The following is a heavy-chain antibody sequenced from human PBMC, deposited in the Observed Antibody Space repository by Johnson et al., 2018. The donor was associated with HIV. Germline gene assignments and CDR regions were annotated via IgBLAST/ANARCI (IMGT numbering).Heavy chain of an antibody. CDR1: GFTFSKAW. J-gene: IGHJ3*02. CDR2: IKSKTDGGTT. CDR3: AKSGFSGSYQGAYDI. V-gene: IGHV3-15*01. Sequence: VQLVESGGGVVQPGGSLRLSCATSGFTFSKAWMNWVRQAPGKGLEWVGRIKSKTDGGTTDYAAPVKGRFTISRDDSKNTLYLQMNSLRAEDTAVYYCAKSGFSGSYQGAYDIGGQGTMVTVSS. D-gene: IGHD1-26*01.